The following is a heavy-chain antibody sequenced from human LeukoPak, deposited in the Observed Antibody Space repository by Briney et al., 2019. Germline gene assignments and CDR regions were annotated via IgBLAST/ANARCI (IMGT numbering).Heavy chain of an antibody. CDR2: IIVGSGAT. V-gene: IGHV1-58*01. Sequence: SVKVSCKTSGFTFSTSAVQWVRQARGQRLEWIGWIIVGSGATNYAQSLQGRFTITRDMSTNTAYMELSSLGSEDSAVYYCARDRGCTTSSCYRTGLRWFDPWGQGTLVIVSS. D-gene: IGHD2-2*01. CDR3: ARDRGCTTSSCYRTGLRWFDP. J-gene: IGHJ5*02. CDR1: GFTFSTSA.